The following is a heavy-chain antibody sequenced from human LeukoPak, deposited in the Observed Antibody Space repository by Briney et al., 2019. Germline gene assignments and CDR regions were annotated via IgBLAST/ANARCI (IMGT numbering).Heavy chain of an antibody. J-gene: IGHJ5*02. Sequence: ASVKVSCKTSGYTFTGYYMHWVRQAPGQGLEWMGWINPNSGGTNYQGRVTMTRDMSTTTDYMELSSLRSEDTAVYYCARDNSVGDIAWWFDPWGQGTLVTVSS. V-gene: IGHV1-2*02. CDR1: GYTFTGYY. D-gene: IGHD3-16*02. CDR2: INPNSGGT. CDR3: ARDNSVGDIAWWFDP.